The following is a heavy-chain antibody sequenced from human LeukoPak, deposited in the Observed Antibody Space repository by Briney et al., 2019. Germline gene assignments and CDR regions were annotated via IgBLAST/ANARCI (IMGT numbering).Heavy chain of an antibody. Sequence: GSLRLSCAASGFTFSSYEMNWVRQAPGKGLEWVSYISSSGSTIYYADSVKGRFTISRDNAKNSLYLQMNSLRAEDTAVYYCARSNVLLWFGEQNGLDYWGQGTLVTVSS. CDR2: ISSSGSTI. CDR3: ARSNVLLWFGEQNGLDY. CDR1: GFTFSSYE. D-gene: IGHD3-10*01. V-gene: IGHV3-48*03. J-gene: IGHJ4*02.